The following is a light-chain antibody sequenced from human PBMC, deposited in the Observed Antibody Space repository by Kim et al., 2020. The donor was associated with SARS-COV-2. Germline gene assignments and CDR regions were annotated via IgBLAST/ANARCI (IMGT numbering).Light chain of an antibody. CDR3: QQSYSTPLT. CDR1: QSISSY. V-gene: IGKV1-39*01. CDR2: AAS. Sequence: DIQMTQSPSSLFASVGDRVTITCRASQSISSYLNWYQQRPGKAPKFLIYAASSLQSGVPSRFSGSGSGTDLTLTISSLQPEDSATYYCQQSYSTPLTFGGGTKVEIK. J-gene: IGKJ4*01.